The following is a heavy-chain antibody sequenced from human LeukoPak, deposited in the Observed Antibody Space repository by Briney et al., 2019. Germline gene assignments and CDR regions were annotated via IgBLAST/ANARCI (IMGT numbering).Heavy chain of an antibody. CDR1: DDSITIYY. J-gene: IGHJ5*02. D-gene: IGHD1-1*01. Sequence: SETLSLTCTVSDDSITIYYWSWIRQPPGKGLEWIGYIDHTGITNCNPSLKSRVTISVDTSKNQFSLKLSSVTAAGTAVYYCARDRLQLQSWGQGTLVTVSS. V-gene: IGHV4-59*01. CDR3: ARDRLQLQS. CDR2: IDHTGIT.